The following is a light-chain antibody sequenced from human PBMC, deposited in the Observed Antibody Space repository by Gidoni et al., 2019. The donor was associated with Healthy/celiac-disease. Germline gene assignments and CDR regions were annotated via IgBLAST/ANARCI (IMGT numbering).Light chain of an antibody. CDR3: MQGTHWPWT. CDR2: KVS. V-gene: IGKV2-30*01. Sequence: VVMTQSPLSLPVTLGQPASISCRSSQSLVSSDGNTYLNWFQQRPGQSPRRLIYKVSTRDSGVPDRFSGSGSGTDFTLKISRVEAEDVGVYYCMQGTHWPWTFGQGTKVEIK. J-gene: IGKJ1*01. CDR1: QSLVSSDGNTY.